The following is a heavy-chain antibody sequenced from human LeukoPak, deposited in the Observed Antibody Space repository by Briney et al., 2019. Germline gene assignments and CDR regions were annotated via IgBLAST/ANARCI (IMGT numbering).Heavy chain of an antibody. CDR1: GDSFSSNSAA. CDR2: TYYRYKWYN. J-gene: IGHJ4*02. V-gene: IGHV6-1*01. Sequence: SQSLSLTCAISGDSFSSNSAAWDWIRQSPSSGLEWLGRTYYRYKWYNDYGESVKGRISINPDTSRNHFSLQLNSVTPEDTAVYYCAREASHFDYWGQGTPVTVSS. CDR3: AREASHFDY.